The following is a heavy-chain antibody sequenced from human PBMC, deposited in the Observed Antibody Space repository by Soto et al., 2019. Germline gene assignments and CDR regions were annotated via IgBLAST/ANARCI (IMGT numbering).Heavy chain of an antibody. CDR1: GGSINSYY. Sequence: SETLSLTCTVSGGSINSYYWSWVRQPPGKGLEWIGHIYYSGSTNYNPSLKSRVTIYVDTTKNQFSLKLASVTAADTAFYYCARARAKVTKAPFDYWGQGTLVTVSS. CDR2: IYYSGST. V-gene: IGHV4-59*01. J-gene: IGHJ4*02. D-gene: IGHD4-17*01. CDR3: ARARAKVTKAPFDY.